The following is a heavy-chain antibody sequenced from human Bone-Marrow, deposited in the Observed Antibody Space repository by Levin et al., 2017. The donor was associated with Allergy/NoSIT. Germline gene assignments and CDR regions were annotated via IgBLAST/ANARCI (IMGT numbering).Heavy chain of an antibody. CDR1: GGSINSADYY. CDR2: IDYSGST. Sequence: SETLSLTCSVSGGSINSADYYWNWIRQHPGTGLEWIGYIDYSGSTYYNPSLKSRVTIFVDTSKNQFSLDLLSLTAADAAVYFCAREKQLAYYFDSWGPGTLVTVSS. J-gene: IGHJ4*02. CDR3: AREKQLAYYFDS. V-gene: IGHV4-31*03. D-gene: IGHD6-13*01.